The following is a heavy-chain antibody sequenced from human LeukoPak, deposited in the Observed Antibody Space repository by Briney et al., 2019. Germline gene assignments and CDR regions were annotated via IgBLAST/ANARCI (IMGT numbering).Heavy chain of an antibody. CDR1: GGSINRGDYY. V-gene: IGHV4-30-4*01. CDR2: IYYSGTT. J-gene: IGHJ3*02. D-gene: IGHD3-22*01. Sequence: SETLSLTCTVSGGSINRGDYYWSWLRPPPGQGLEWLGYIYYSGTTYYNPSLKSRVTMSVDTSKSQFSLKLSSVTAADTAVYYCARVGYYYESSRRYHDAFDIWGQGAMVTVSS. CDR3: ARVGYYYESSRRYHDAFDI.